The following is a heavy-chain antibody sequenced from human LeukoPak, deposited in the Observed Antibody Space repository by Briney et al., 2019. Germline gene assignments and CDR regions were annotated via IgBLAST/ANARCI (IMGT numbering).Heavy chain of an antibody. J-gene: IGHJ4*02. D-gene: IGHD1/OR15-1a*01. V-gene: IGHV3-30*18. Sequence: GGSLRLSCAASGFTFSIFGIHWVRQAPGKGLEWVAAISPDGNKEYYTESVKRRFTVSRDNSNNMIYLQMNSLRGEDSAVYYCAKVNNYDDYWGQGTLVTVSS. CDR1: GFTFSIFG. CDR3: AKVNNYDDY. CDR2: ISPDGNKE.